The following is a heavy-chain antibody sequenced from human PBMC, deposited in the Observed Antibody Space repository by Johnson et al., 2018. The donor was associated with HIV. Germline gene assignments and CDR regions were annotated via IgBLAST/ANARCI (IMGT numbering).Heavy chain of an antibody. CDR1: GFTFSDYS. D-gene: IGHD3-10*01. CDR2: IRSSGSTI. Sequence: QVQLVESGGGLVKPGGSLRVSCAASGFTFSDYSMSWIRPAPGKGLEWVSYIRSSGSTIYYADSVKGRFTISRDTAKNTLYLQMNNLRPEDTALYYCARRLWFRNLYDAFDIWGQGTMVTVSS. J-gene: IGHJ3*02. CDR3: ARRLWFRNLYDAFDI. V-gene: IGHV3-11*04.